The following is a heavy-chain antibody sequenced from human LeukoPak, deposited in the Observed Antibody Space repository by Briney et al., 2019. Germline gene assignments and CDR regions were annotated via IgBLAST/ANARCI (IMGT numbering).Heavy chain of an antibody. CDR1: GFTFSSYA. D-gene: IGHD3-3*01. CDR2: ISGSGGST. V-gene: IGHV3-23*01. CDR3: AKAGDFWSGYYNFDY. J-gene: IGHJ4*02. Sequence: GGSLRLSCAASGFTFSSYAMSWVRQAPGKGLEGVSAISGSGGSTYYADSVKGRFTISRDNSKNTLYLQMNSLRAEDTAVYYCAKAGDFWSGYYNFDYWGQGTLVTVSS.